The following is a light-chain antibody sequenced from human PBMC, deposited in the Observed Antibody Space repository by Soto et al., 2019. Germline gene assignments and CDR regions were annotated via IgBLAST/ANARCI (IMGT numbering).Light chain of an antibody. CDR1: STDFVSYNR. V-gene: IGLV2-23*01. J-gene: IGLJ1*01. CDR3: CSYTQTATLV. CDR2: EGT. Sequence: QSVLTQPPSVSGSPGQSVTISCTGTSTDFVSYNRVSWYQKYPGKAPKVIIYEGTKRPSGVSNRFSGSRSGNTDSLTISGLRTEDEADYYCCSYTQTATLVFGTGTKVTVL.